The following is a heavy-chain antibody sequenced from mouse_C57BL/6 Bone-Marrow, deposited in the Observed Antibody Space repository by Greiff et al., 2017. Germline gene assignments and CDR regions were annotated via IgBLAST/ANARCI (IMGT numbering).Heavy chain of an antibody. Sequence: QVQLQQPGAELVMPGASVKLSCKASGYTFTSYWMHWVKQRPGQGLEWIGEIDPSDSYTNYNQQFKGKSTLTVDKSSSTAYMQLSSLTSEDSAVYYCARRGWYVDYWGQGTTPTGSS. CDR2: IDPSDSYT. CDR1: GYTFTSYW. CDR3: ARRGWYVDY. D-gene: IGHD3-3*01. V-gene: IGHV1-69*01. J-gene: IGHJ2*01.